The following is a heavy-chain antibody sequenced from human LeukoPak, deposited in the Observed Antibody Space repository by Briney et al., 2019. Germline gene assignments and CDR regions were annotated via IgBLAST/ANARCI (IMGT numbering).Heavy chain of an antibody. CDR2: IYYSGST. J-gene: IGHJ6*03. CDR3: SRERREYINSNYYYYYMDV. D-gene: IGHD1-1*01. CDR1: GGSISSYH. V-gene: IGHV4-59*01. Sequence: PSETLSLTCTVSGGSISSYHWSWIRQPPGKGLEWIGYIYYSGSTNYNPSLKSRVTISVDTSKNQFSLKLSSVTAADTAVYYCSRERREYINSNYYYYYMDVWGKGTTVTVSS.